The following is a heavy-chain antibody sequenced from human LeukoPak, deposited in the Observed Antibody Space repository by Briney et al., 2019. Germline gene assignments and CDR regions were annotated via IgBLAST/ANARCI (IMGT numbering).Heavy chain of an antibody. Sequence: GGSLRLSCAASGFTFSNYWMSWVRQAPGKGLEWVANIKQDGSEKYYVDTVKGRFIISRDNAKNSLYLQMNNLRAEDTAVYYCARAPGNRNLDYWGQGTLVTVSS. V-gene: IGHV3-7*01. CDR2: IKQDGSEK. CDR1: GFTFSNYW. J-gene: IGHJ4*02. CDR3: ARAPGNRNLDY.